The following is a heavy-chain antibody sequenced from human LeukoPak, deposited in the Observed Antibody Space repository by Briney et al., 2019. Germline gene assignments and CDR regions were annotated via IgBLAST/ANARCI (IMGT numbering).Heavy chain of an antibody. J-gene: IGHJ4*02. CDR1: GFSLRTSGMC. CDR3: ARAPDGNEQGYYHDY. D-gene: IGHD5-24*01. Sequence: SGPTLVNPSQSLTLTCTLSGFSLRTSGMCVSWIRQPPGKALEWLARIDWDDDRYYSTSLKTRLTTSKDTSKNQVILTMTNMSPVDTATYFCARAPDGNEQGYYHDYWGQGALVTVSS. CDR2: IDWDDDR. V-gene: IGHV2-70*11.